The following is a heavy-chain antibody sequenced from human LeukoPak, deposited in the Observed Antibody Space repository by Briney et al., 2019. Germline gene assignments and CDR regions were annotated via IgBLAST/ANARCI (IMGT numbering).Heavy chain of an antibody. CDR2: IYYSGST. V-gene: IGHV4-61*08. CDR3: ARVGSAGRLPNNWFDP. CDR1: GGSISSGGYY. D-gene: IGHD2-15*01. Sequence: PSETLSLTCTVSGGSISSGGYYWSWIRQPPGKGLEWIGYIYYSGSTNYNPSLKSRVTISVDTSKNQFSLKLSSVTAADTAVYYCARVGSAGRLPNNWFDPWGQGTLITVSS. J-gene: IGHJ5*02.